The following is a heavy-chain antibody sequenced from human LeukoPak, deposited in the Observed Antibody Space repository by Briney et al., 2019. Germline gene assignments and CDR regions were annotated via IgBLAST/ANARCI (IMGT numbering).Heavy chain of an antibody. CDR2: ISGSGGST. D-gene: IGHD3-3*01. J-gene: IGHJ4*02. Sequence: PGGSLRLPCAASGFTSGSYWMHWVRQAPGKGPEWVSAISGSGGSTYYADSVKGRFTISRDNSKNTLYLQMNSLRAEDTAVYYCAKRSVGYDFWSGYYAYWGQGTLVTVSS. CDR3: AKRSVGYDFWSGYYAY. CDR1: GFTSGSYW. V-gene: IGHV3-23*01.